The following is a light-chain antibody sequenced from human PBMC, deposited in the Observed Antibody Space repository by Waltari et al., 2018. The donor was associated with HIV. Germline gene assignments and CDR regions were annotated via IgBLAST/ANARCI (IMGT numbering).Light chain of an antibody. J-gene: IGLJ2*01. CDR2: GNK. CDR3: QSYDITLSASVV. V-gene: IGLV1-40*01. Sequence: QSVLTQPPSVSGAPGQRVTISCTGRTSNIGADYDGHRYQQIPGTAPKLLISGNKNRPSGVPDRFSASKSGTSASLTITGLQAEDEADYFCQSYDITLSASVVFGGGTKLTVL. CDR1: TSNIGADYD.